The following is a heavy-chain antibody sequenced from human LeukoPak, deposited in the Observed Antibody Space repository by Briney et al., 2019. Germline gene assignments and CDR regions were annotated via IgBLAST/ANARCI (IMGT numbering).Heavy chain of an antibody. Sequence: PGGSLRLSCAASGFTFSNYWMHWVRQAPGKGLVWVSRINSDGINTSYADSVKGRFTISRDNAKNTLNLQMNSLRAEDTAVYYCARGISNVAGRENFDNWGQGTLVTVSS. CDR2: INSDGINT. J-gene: IGHJ4*02. CDR3: ARGISNVAGRENFDN. CDR1: GFTFSNYW. V-gene: IGHV3-74*01. D-gene: IGHD6-19*01.